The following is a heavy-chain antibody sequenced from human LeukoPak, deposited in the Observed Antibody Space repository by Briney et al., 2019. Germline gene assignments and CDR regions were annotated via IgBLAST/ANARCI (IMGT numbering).Heavy chain of an antibody. V-gene: IGHV1-58*02. D-gene: IGHD3-3*01. J-gene: IGHJ5*02. CDR1: GGTFSNYA. CDR3: AAAISSYDFWSGYWGKNWFDP. CDR2: IVVGSGNT. Sequence: SVKVSCTASGGTFSNYAISWVRQAPGQRLEWIGWIVVGSGNTNYAQKFQERVTITRDMSTSTAYMELSSLRSEDTAVYYCAAAISSYDFWSGYWGKNWFDPWGQGTLVTVSS.